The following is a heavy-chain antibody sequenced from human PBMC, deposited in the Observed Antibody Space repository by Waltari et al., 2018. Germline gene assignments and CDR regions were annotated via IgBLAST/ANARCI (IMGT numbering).Heavy chain of an antibody. Sequence: QIQLVQSGPAERKPGASVKVSCKASGYSFSAYGFSWALQAPGQGLEWVGWIIGHNGGTKETQKFLGRVSLTTDSSTRTAYMEMRSLRSDDTAIYYCARDYSTSTPDRSDHWGQGTLVTVAA. V-gene: IGHV1-18*04. D-gene: IGHD2-2*01. CDR1: GYSFSAYG. CDR2: IIGHNGGT. CDR3: ARDYSTSTPDRSDH. J-gene: IGHJ4*02.